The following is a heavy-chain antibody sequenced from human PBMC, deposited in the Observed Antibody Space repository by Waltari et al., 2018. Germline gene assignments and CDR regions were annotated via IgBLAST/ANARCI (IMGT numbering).Heavy chain of an antibody. Sequence: QVPLVQPGAELQKPGSSVKVSCKVSGGGLRTHAITRGRQAPGQVLEWMGGISPMFGTANYAQKIQDRVTINTDESMTTAYMHLSSLTSDDTAVYYCARGGLYGQQLLESAFEIWGQGTKVTVSS. D-gene: IGHD6-13*01. J-gene: IGHJ3*02. CDR3: ARGGLYGQQLLESAFEI. CDR1: GGGLRTHA. CDR2: ISPMFGTA. V-gene: IGHV1-69*05.